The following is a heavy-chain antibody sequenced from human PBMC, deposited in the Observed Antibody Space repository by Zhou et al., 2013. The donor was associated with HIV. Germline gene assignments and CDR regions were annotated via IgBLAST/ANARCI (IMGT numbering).Heavy chain of an antibody. Sequence: QVQLVQSGAEVKKPGASVKVSCKASGYTFTSYAMHWVRQAPGQRLEWMGWINAGNGNTKYSQKFQGRVTITRDTSASTAYMELSSLRSEDTAVYYCARDPQYYYDSSLRMDVWGKGTTVTVSS. D-gene: IGHD3-22*01. CDR1: GYTFTSYA. V-gene: IGHV1-3*01. CDR2: INAGNGNT. J-gene: IGHJ6*03. CDR3: ARDPQYYYDSSLRMDV.